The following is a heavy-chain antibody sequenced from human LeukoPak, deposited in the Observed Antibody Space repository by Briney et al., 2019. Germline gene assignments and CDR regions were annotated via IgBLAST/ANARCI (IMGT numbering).Heavy chain of an antibody. D-gene: IGHD5-24*01. Sequence: PGGSLRLSCAASGFSFISFGMHWVRQAPGKGREWVSGIRGSGDNTYYADSVKGRFTISRDNSKNTLFLQMNSLIAEDTAVYYCAKDLYNHEYGLIFDYWGQGTLVTVSS. CDR2: IRGSGDNT. J-gene: IGHJ4*02. CDR3: AKDLYNHEYGLIFDY. V-gene: IGHV3-23*01. CDR1: GFSFISFG.